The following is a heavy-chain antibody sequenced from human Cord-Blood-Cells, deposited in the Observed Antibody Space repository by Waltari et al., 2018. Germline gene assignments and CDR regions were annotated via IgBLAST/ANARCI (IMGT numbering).Heavy chain of an antibody. D-gene: IGHD5-12*01. V-gene: IGHV3-30-3*01. Sequence: QVQLVESGGGVVQPGRSLRLSCAASGFTFRSYAMHWVRQAPGKGLEGVAVKSYDGSNKYYADSVKGRFTISRDNSKNTLYLQMNSLRAEDTAVYYCARENSGYDYFDYWGQGTLVTVSS. CDR3: ARENSGYDYFDY. J-gene: IGHJ4*02. CDR2: KSYDGSNK. CDR1: GFTFRSYA.